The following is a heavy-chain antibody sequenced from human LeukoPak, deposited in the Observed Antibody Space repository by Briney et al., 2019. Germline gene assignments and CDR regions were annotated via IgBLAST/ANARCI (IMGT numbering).Heavy chain of an antibody. CDR2: IWYDGSNK. J-gene: IGHJ6*03. CDR3: AKGNCGGDCYSQSHYYYYYMDV. Sequence: GGSLRLSCAASGLTFSSYGMHWVRQAPGKGLEWVAVIWYDGSNKYYADSVKGRFTISRDNSKNTLYLQMNSLRAEDTDVYSCAKGNCGGDCYSQSHYYYYYMDVWGQGTLVTVSS. D-gene: IGHD2-21*02. V-gene: IGHV3-33*06. CDR1: GLTFSSYG.